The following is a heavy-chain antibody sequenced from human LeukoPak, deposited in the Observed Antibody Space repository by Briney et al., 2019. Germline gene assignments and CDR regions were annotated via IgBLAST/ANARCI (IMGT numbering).Heavy chain of an antibody. Sequence: SETLSLTCTVSGGSISSSSYYWGWIRQPPGKGLEWIGSIYYSGSTYYNPSLKSRVTISVDTSKNQFSLKLSSETAADTAVYYCARSIHGVFYYYYMDVWGKGTTVTV. CDR3: ARSIHGVFYYYYMDV. CDR2: IYYSGST. CDR1: GGSISSSSYY. J-gene: IGHJ6*03. D-gene: IGHD4-17*01. V-gene: IGHV4-39*01.